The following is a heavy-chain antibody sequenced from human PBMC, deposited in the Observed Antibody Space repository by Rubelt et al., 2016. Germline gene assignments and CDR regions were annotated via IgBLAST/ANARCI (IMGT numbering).Heavy chain of an antibody. V-gene: IGHV3-7*03. D-gene: IGHD4-11*01. CDR3: AKVLCSNYCWYFDL. J-gene: IGHJ2*01. CDR1: GFTFSDHC. CDR2: INQDGSEK. Sequence: GGSLRLSCAASGFTFSDHCMSWVRQAPGKELEWVANINQDGSEKKYVDSVKGRFTISRDNAKNSLFLQMSSLRAEDTAVYFCAKVLCSNYCWYFDLWGRGTLVTVSS.